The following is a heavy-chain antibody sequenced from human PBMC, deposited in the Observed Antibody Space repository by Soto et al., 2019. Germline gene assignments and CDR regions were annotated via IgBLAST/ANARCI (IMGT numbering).Heavy chain of an antibody. CDR3: AGERLVDTAMVRNYYYGMDV. J-gene: IGHJ6*02. CDR2: IYHSGST. D-gene: IGHD5-18*01. Sequence: PSETLSLTCAVSGGSISSSNWWSWVRQPPGKGLEWIGEIYHSGSTNYNPSLKSRVTTSVDESKNQFSLKLSSVTAADTAVYYCAGERLVDTAMVRNYYYGMDVWGQGTTVTVSS. CDR1: GGSISSSNW. V-gene: IGHV4-4*02.